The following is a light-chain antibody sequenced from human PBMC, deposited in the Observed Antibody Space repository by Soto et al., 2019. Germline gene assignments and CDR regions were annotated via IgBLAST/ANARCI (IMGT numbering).Light chain of an antibody. CDR1: KLGDKF. Sequence: SYELTQPPSVSVSPGQTARITCSGDKLGDKFASWYQQKPGQSPVLVIYQDDKRPSGIPERFSGSNSGNTAALTISGPQAMDEADYYCQAWDSSTVVFGGGTKLTVL. J-gene: IGLJ2*01. V-gene: IGLV3-1*01. CDR2: QDD. CDR3: QAWDSSTVV.